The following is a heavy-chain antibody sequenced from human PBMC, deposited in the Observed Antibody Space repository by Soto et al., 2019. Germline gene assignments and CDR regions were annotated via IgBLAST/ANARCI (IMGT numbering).Heavy chain of an antibody. J-gene: IGHJ6*03. CDR3: AKDLPSGTTGNYYYYYMDV. CDR1: GFTFSSYA. CDR2: ISGSGGST. V-gene: IGHV3-23*01. D-gene: IGHD4-17*01. Sequence: DSLRLSCAASGFTFSSYAMSWVRQAPGKGLEWVSAISGSGGSTYYADSVKGRFTISRDNSKNTLYLQMNSLRAEDTAVYYCAKDLPSGTTGNYYYYYMDVWGKGTTVTVSS.